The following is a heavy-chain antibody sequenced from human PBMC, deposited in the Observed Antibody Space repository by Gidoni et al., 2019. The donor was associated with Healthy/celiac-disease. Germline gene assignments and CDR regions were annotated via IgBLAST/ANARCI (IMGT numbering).Heavy chain of an antibody. Sequence: EVQLVESGGGLVQPGGSLRLSCAASGFTFSNAWMSWVRQAPGKGLEWVGRIKSKTDGGTTDYAAPVKGRFTISRDDSKNTLYLQMNSLKTEDTAVYYCTTERITMISGAFDIWGQGTMVTVSS. J-gene: IGHJ3*02. V-gene: IGHV3-15*01. CDR1: GFTFSNAW. CDR2: IKSKTDGGTT. D-gene: IGHD3-22*01. CDR3: TTERITMISGAFDI.